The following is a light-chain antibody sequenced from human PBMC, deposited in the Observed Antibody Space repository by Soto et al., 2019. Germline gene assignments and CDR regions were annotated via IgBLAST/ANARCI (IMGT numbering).Light chain of an antibody. CDR3: SSYTSNTNMV. CDR1: SSDVGGYNY. V-gene: IGLV2-14*01. J-gene: IGLJ3*02. Sequence: QSVLTQPAYVSGSPGQSITISCTGTSSDVGGYNYVCWYQQYPGKAPELIIYQVSHRPSGVSNRFSGSKSGNTASLTISGLQAEDEADYYCSSYTSNTNMVFGGGTKVTVL. CDR2: QVS.